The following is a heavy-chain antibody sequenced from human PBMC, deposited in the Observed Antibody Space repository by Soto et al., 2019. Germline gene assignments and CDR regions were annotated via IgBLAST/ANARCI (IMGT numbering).Heavy chain of an antibody. J-gene: IGHJ6*02. V-gene: IGHV1-69*13. Sequence: SVKVSCKASGGTFSSYAISWVRQAPGQGLEWMGGIIPIFGTANYAQKFQGRVTITADESTSTAYMELSSLRSEDTAVYYCARATYYDISGYSLTPSGMDGWGQGTTVTVAS. CDR2: IIPIFGTA. CDR3: ARATYYDISGYSLTPSGMDG. D-gene: IGHD3-22*01. CDR1: GGTFSSYA.